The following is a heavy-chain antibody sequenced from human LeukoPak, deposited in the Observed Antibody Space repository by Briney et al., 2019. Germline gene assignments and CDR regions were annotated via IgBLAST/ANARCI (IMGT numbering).Heavy chain of an antibody. CDR3: ARTGYWGHDAFDI. CDR2: IKQDGSEK. Sequence: GGSLRLSCAASGFTFSSYWMSWVRQAPGKGLEWVANIKQDGSEKYYVDSVKGRFTISRDNARNSLYLQMNSLRAEDTAVYYCARTGYWGHDAFDIWGQGTMVTVSS. J-gene: IGHJ3*02. CDR1: GFTFSSYW. V-gene: IGHV3-7*03. D-gene: IGHD2-8*02.